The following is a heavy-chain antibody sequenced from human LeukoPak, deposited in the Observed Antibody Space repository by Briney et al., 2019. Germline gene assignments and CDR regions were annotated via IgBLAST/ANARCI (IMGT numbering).Heavy chain of an antibody. Sequence: ASVKVSCKTSGGTFTSYAITWVRQAPGQGLEWMGKIIPISGTTNYAQKFQGRVTFTADESTSTAYMELSSLRSEDTALYYCARKLRLGGNWFDPWGQGALVTVSS. CDR2: IIPISGTT. J-gene: IGHJ5*02. D-gene: IGHD1-26*01. CDR3: ARKLRLGGNWFDP. V-gene: IGHV1-69*13. CDR1: GGTFTSYA.